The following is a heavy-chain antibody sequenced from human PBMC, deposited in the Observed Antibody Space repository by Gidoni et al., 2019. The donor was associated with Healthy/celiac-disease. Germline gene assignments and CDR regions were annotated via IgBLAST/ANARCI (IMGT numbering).Heavy chain of an antibody. J-gene: IGHJ3*02. CDR3: ARDKPGRGAFDI. Sequence: QVQLVQSGAEVKKPGASVKVSCKASGYTYTGYYMHWVRRAPGQGLEWMGWINPNRGGTNYAQKFQGWVTMTRDTSISTAKMGLSRLRSDDTAVYYWARDKPGRGAFDIWGQGTMVTVSS. CDR1: GYTYTGYY. CDR2: INPNRGGT. V-gene: IGHV1-2*04.